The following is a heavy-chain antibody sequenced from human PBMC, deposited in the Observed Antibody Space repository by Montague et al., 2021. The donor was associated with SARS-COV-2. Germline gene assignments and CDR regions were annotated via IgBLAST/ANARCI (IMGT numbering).Heavy chain of an antibody. CDR1: GGSISTYY. CDR3: ARDGYNAHQNYWYFDL. CDR2: IYYSGST. J-gene: IGHJ2*01. Sequence: SETLSLTCTVSGGSISTYYWSWIRQPPGKGLEWIGYIYYSGSTNYSPSLKSRVTISVDTSKNQFSPKLSSVTAADTAVYYCARDGYNAHQNYWYFDLWGRGTLVTVSS. D-gene: IGHD5-24*01. V-gene: IGHV4-59*12.